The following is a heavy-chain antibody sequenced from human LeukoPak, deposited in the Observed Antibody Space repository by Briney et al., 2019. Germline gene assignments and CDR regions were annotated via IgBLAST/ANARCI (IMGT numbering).Heavy chain of an antibody. Sequence: SETLSLPCSVSGGSISDYYWGWIRQPPGRGLEWIGYIYYSGSTNYNPSLKSRVTISVDTSKNQFSPKVSSVTAADTAVYYCARDRWLGYWGQGTLVTVSS. V-gene: IGHV4-59*01. CDR1: GGSISDYY. D-gene: IGHD5-18*01. CDR3: ARDRWLGY. CDR2: IYYSGST. J-gene: IGHJ4*02.